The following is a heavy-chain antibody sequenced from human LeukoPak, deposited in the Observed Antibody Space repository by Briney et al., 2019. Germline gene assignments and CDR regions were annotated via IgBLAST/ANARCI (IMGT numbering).Heavy chain of an antibody. CDR1: GVSISSNY. D-gene: IGHD3-16*01. V-gene: IGHV4-59*01. J-gene: IGHJ3*02. CDR2: IPYSRST. Sequence: SETLSLTCTVSGVSISSNYWSWIRQPPGKGLEWIGYIPYSRSTNYNPSLKSRLTISLDTSKNHLSLRLSSVTVADTAVYYCVRGERLGPDIWGQGTMVTVSS. CDR3: VRGERLGPDI.